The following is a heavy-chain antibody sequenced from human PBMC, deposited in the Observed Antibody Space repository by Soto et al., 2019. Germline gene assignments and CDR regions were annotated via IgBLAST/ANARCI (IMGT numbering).Heavy chain of an antibody. V-gene: IGHV1-2*04. CDR1: GYTFTGYY. J-gene: IGHJ6*02. CDR3: ARVLRRSLSSSWYGMDV. D-gene: IGHD6-13*01. Sequence: ASVKVSCKASGYTFTGYYMHWVRQAPGQGLEWMGWINPNSGGTNYAQKIQGWVTMTRDTSISTAYMELSRLRSDDTAVYYCARVLRRSLSSSWYGMDVWGQGTTVTVSS. CDR2: INPNSGGT.